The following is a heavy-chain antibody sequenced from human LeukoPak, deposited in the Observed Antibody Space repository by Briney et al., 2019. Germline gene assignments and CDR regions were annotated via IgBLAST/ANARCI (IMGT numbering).Heavy chain of an antibody. Sequence: ASVKVSCTASGYTFTIYGISWVRQAPGQGLEWMGWISASNGNTAYAQKVQGRVTVTTDTSTNTAYMEVRSLRSDGPAVYFCARPLSSGSSCWYYFDFWGQGTLVTVSS. CDR2: ISASNGNT. D-gene: IGHD6-19*01. V-gene: IGHV1-18*01. CDR3: ARPLSSGSSCWYYFDF. CDR1: GYTFTIYG. J-gene: IGHJ4*02.